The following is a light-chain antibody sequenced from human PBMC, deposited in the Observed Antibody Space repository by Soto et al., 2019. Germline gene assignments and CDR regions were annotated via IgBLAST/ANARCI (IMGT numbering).Light chain of an antibody. V-gene: IGLV2-14*01. CDR3: CSYTTSSIYV. CDR1: SSDVGAYNY. Sequence: QSALTQPASVSGSPGQSSTISCTGTSSDVGAYNYVSWYQQHPGKAPKLMIYDVSNRPSGVSSRFSGSKSGNTASLTFSGLQAEDEADYYCCSYTTSSIYVFGTGTKLTVL. CDR2: DVS. J-gene: IGLJ1*01.